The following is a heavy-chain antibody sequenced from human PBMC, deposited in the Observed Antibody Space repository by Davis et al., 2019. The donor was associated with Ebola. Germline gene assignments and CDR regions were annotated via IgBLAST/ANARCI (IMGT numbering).Heavy chain of an antibody. J-gene: IGHJ5*02. CDR1: GFTFSNYA. CDR3: MSLSGGS. Sequence: PGGSLRLSCAASGFTFSNYAMSWVRQAPGKGLEWVATISSSGDNTYYADSVKGRFTISRDNSKNTLFLQMNSLRAEDTAAYYCMSLSGGSWGQGTLVTVSS. CDR2: ISSSGDNT. V-gene: IGHV3-23*01. D-gene: IGHD3-16*01.